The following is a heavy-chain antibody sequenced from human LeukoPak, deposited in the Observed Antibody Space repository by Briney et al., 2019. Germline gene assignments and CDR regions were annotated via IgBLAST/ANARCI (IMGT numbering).Heavy chain of an antibody. CDR1: GFTLRNYA. Sequence: PGGSLRLSCAASGFTLRNYAMSWVRQAPGKGLEWVSAFSGSGVSTHYADSVKGRFTISRDNSKNTLYLQMNSLRAEDTAVYYCAKGYGWEASYYYYYMDVWGKGTTVTISS. J-gene: IGHJ6*03. CDR2: FSGSGVST. CDR3: AKGYGWEASYYYYYMDV. V-gene: IGHV3-23*01. D-gene: IGHD1-26*01.